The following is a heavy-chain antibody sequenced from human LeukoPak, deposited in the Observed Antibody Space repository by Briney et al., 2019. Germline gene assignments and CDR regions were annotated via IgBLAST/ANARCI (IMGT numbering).Heavy chain of an antibody. CDR2: INPNSGGT. D-gene: IGHD3-9*01. CDR3: ARDQLSYYDILTGISNWFDP. CDR1: GYTFTGYY. V-gene: IGHV1-2*02. J-gene: IGHJ5*02. Sequence: ASVKVSCKASGYTFTGYYMHWVRQAPGQGLEWMGWINPNSGGTNYAQKFQGRVTMTRDTSISTAYMELSRLRSDDTAVYYCARDQLSYYDILTGISNWFDPWGQGTLVTVSS.